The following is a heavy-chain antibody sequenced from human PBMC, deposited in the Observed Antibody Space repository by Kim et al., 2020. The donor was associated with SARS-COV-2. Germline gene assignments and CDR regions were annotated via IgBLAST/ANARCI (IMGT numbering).Heavy chain of an antibody. CDR3: ARALYYSTADAFDI. V-gene: IGHV3-30*07. J-gene: IGHJ3*02. D-gene: IGHD2-2*01. Sequence: SGRGRFTHSRDNAKDTVYLPMNSLRAEDTAVYYCARALYYSTADAFDIWGQGTMVTVSS.